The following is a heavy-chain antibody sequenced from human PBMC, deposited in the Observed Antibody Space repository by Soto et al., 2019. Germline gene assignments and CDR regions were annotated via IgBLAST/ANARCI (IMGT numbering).Heavy chain of an antibody. Sequence: QVQLVQSGAEVKKPGASVKVSCKASGYTFTSYDINWVRQATGQGLEWMGWMNPNSGNTGYAQKFQGRVTMTRNTSISTAYMELSSLRSEDTAVYYCARGGFWSGYYPPYYFDYWGQGTLVTVSS. CDR1: GYTFTSYD. CDR2: MNPNSGNT. J-gene: IGHJ4*02. CDR3: ARGGFWSGYYPPYYFDY. D-gene: IGHD3-3*01. V-gene: IGHV1-8*01.